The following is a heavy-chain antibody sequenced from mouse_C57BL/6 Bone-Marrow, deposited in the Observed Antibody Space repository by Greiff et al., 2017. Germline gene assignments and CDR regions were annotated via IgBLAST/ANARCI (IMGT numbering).Heavy chain of an antibody. CDR3: ATPDY. Sequence: QVQLQQPGAELVKPGASVKMSCKASGYTFTSYWITWVKQRPGQGLEWIGDIYPGSGSTNYTEKFKSKATLTVDTSSSTAYRHLSILTSEDSSFSYCATPDYWGQGTTLTVSA. CDR1: GYTFTSYW. V-gene: IGHV1-55*01. J-gene: IGHJ2*01. CDR2: IYPGSGST.